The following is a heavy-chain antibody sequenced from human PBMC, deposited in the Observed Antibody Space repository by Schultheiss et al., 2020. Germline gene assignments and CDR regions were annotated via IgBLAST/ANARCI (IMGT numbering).Heavy chain of an antibody. D-gene: IGHD3-22*01. V-gene: IGHV4-34*01. Sequence: SETLSLTCAVYGGSFSGYYWSWIRQPPGKGLEWIGEINHSGSTNYNPSLKSRVTISVDTSKNQFSLKLSSVTAADTAVYYCARVDYYDSSGYYQDYWGQGTLVTVSS. CDR3: ARVDYYDSSGYYQDY. CDR2: INHSGST. CDR1: GGSFSGYY. J-gene: IGHJ4*02.